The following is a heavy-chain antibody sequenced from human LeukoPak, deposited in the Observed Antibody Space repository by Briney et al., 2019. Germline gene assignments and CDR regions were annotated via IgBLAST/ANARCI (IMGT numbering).Heavy chain of an antibody. V-gene: IGHV4-61*02. D-gene: IGHD3-22*01. J-gene: IGHJ3*02. CDR1: GGSISSGSYY. CDR3: ARSYDSSGYYYYAFDI. CDR2: IYTSGST. Sequence: SETLSLTCTVSGGSISSGSYYWSWIRQPAGKGLEWIGRIYTSGSTNYNPSLKSRVTISVDTSKTQFSLTLSSVTAADTAVYYCARSYDSSGYYYYAFDIWGQGTTVTVSS.